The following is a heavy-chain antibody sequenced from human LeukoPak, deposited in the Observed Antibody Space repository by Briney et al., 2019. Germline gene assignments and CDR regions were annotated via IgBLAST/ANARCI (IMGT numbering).Heavy chain of an antibody. CDR3: AREYYGDYAGAFDI. CDR2: IYTSGST. J-gene: IGHJ3*02. CDR1: GGSISSGSYY. Sequence: TLSLTCTVSGGSISSGSYYWSWIRQPAGKGLEWIGRIYTSGSTNYNPSLKSRVTISVDTSKNQFSLKLSSVTAADTAVYYCAREYYGDYAGAFDIWGQGTMVTISS. V-gene: IGHV4-61*02. D-gene: IGHD4-17*01.